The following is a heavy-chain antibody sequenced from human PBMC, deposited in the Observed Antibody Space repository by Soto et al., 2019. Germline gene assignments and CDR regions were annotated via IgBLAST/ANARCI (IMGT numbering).Heavy chain of an antibody. Sequence: VQLMESGGGVVQPGRSLRLSCAASGFIFSSYSMNWVRQAPGKGLEWVSSISSSGNYIYYADSVKGRFTISRDNAKSSLYLQMNSLRAEDTALYYCAREPYDSSGYYGLGVDYWGQGTLVTVSS. CDR2: ISSSGNYI. CDR1: GFIFSSYS. V-gene: IGHV3-21*02. D-gene: IGHD3-22*01. J-gene: IGHJ4*02. CDR3: AREPYDSSGYYGLGVDY.